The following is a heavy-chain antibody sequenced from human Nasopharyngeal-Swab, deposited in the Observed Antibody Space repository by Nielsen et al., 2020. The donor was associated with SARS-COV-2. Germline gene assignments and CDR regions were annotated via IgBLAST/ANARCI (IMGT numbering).Heavy chain of an antibody. J-gene: IGHJ4*02. Sequence: VRQAPGKGLEWVSVIYRGGSTYYADSVKGRFTISRDNSKKTLYLQMNSLRAEDTAVYYCARDGSYSSGYFDYWGQRTLVTVSS. CDR2: IYRGGST. V-gene: IGHV3-53*01. CDR3: ARDGSYSSGYFDY. D-gene: IGHD6-19*01.